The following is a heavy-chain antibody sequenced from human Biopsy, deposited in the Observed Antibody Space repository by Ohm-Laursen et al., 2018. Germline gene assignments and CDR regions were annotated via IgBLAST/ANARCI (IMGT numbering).Heavy chain of an antibody. Sequence: SVKVSCKAPTGTFNSYGIIWVRQAPGQGLEWMGRIVPILRTTAYAQTFLGRVTITADSPTTTVDMELTSLTSDDTAVYFCAREAIGYQLPCDDWGQGTLVTVSS. J-gene: IGHJ4*02. CDR2: IVPILRTT. CDR3: AREAIGYQLPCDD. D-gene: IGHD2-2*01. CDR1: TGTFNSYG. V-gene: IGHV1-69*11.